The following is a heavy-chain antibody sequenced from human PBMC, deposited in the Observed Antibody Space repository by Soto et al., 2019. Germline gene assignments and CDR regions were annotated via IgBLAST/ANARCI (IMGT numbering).Heavy chain of an antibody. CDR2: IYPGDSDT. J-gene: IGHJ4*02. CDR1: GYSFTSYW. CDR3: ARRASVYSYGLYYFDY. V-gene: IGHV5-51*01. D-gene: IGHD5-18*01. Sequence: GESLKISCKGSGYSFTSYWIGWVRQMPGKGLEWMGIIYPGDSDTRYSPSFQGQVTISADKSISTAYLQWSSLKASDTAMYYCARRASVYSYGLYYFDYWGQGTLVTVSS.